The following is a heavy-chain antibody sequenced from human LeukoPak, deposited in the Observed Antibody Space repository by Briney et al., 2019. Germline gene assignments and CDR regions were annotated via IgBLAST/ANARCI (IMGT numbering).Heavy chain of an antibody. V-gene: IGHV1-69*05. J-gene: IGHJ4*02. CDR1: GGTFSSYA. Sequence: SVKVSCKASGGTFSSYAISWVRQAPGQGLEWMGGIIPIFGTANYAQKFQGRVTMTTDTSTSTAYMELRSLRSDDTAVYYCARSSGGIADYWGQGTLVTVSS. CDR3: ARSSGGIADY. D-gene: IGHD3-16*01. CDR2: IIPIFGTA.